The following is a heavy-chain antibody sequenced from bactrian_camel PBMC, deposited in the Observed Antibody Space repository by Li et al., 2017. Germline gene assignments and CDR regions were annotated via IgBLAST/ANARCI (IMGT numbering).Heavy chain of an antibody. CDR2: ISTGGGST. CDR3: AANSLMNRMCPRVPADYGL. V-gene: IGHV3S6*01. D-gene: IGHD5*01. CDR1: GFTVGSRRC. Sequence: HVQLVESGGGSVQAGGSLRLACAVSGFTVGSRRCMAWFRQVSGQEREGVAGISTGGGSTYYADSVKGRFTISRDNANDTVYLQMNSLKPEDTAMYYCAANSLMNRMCPRVPADYGLWGRGTQVTVS. J-gene: IGHJ4*01.